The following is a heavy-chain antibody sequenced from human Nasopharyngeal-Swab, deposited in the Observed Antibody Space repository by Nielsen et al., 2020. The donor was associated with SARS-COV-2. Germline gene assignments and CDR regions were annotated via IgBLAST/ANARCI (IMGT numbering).Heavy chain of an antibody. CDR2: FDPEDGET. V-gene: IGHV1-24*01. CDR3: ETTQYYYDSSGYYSFDY. J-gene: IGHJ4*02. Sequence: WVRQAPGQGLEWMGGFDPEDGETIYAQKFQGRVTMTEDTSTDTAYMELSSLRSEDMAVYYCETTQYYYDSSGYYSFDYWGQGTLVTVSS. D-gene: IGHD3-22*01.